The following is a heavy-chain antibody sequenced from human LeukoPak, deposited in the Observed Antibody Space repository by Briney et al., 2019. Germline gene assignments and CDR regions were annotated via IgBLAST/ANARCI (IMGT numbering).Heavy chain of an antibody. CDR2: IWYDGSNK. Sequence: PGGSLRLSCAASGFTFSSYSMNWVRQAPGKGLEWVAVIWYDGSNKYYADSVKGRFTISRDNSKNTLYLQMNSLRAEDTAVYYCARDNHYYYTGMDVWGQGTTVTVSS. CDR3: ARDNHYYYTGMDV. D-gene: IGHD1-14*01. V-gene: IGHV3-33*08. CDR1: GFTFSSYS. J-gene: IGHJ6*02.